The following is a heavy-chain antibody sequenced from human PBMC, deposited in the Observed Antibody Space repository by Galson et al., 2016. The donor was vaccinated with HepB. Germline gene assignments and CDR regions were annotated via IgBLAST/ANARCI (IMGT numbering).Heavy chain of an antibody. CDR2: IIPESGDT. CDR1: GYTFTSYD. V-gene: IGHV1-2*06. D-gene: IGHD4-17*01. J-gene: IGHJ6*02. Sequence: SVKVSCKASGYTFTSYDIHWVRQAPGQGLEWMGRIIPESGDTNYAQRFQGRVTMTRDTSTSTAYMELSRLGSDDTAVYSCARVHYDYYYYGMDVWGQGTTVTVSS. CDR3: ARVHYDYYYYGMDV.